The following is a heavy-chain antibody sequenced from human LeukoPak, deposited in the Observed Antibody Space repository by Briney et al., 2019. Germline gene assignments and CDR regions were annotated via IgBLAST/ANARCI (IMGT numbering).Heavy chain of an antibody. CDR3: ARDQGGSSGWFYYYYGMDV. D-gene: IGHD6-19*01. V-gene: IGHV1-18*01. Sequence: GASVKVSCKASGYTFTSYGISWVRQAPGQGLEWMGWISAYNGNANYAQKLQGRVTMTTDTSTSTAYMELRSLRSDDTAVYYCARDQGGSSGWFYYYYGMDVWGQGTRSPSP. CDR1: GYTFTSYG. CDR2: ISAYNGNA. J-gene: IGHJ6*02.